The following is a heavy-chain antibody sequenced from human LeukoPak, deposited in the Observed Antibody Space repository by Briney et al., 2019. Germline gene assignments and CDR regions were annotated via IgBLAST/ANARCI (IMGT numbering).Heavy chain of an antibody. CDR1: GCTFRSYR. D-gene: IGHD3-22*01. J-gene: IGHJ3*02. V-gene: IGHV3-7*04. Sequence: GGSLGLSCAASGCTFRSYRMNWVRQAPGKGLEWVASIKQGESERYYVDSVNGRFTISRDNAKNSLYLQMNSLRAEDTAVYYCARGDNSAFDIWGQGTMVTVSS. CDR2: IKQGESER. CDR3: ARGDNSAFDI.